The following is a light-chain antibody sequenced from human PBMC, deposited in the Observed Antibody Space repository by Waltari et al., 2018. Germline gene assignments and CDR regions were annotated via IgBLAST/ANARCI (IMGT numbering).Light chain of an antibody. CDR1: QTNLYPSNNKNH. CDR2: LVS. J-gene: IGKJ3*01. Sequence: DIVMTQSPDSLGASLDERATINCKSIQTNLYPSNNKNHLAWFQHKRAQPPRLLLYLVSSRQSGVPQGFSSSGAETDFNLTNSSRQAEDVAVFFCQKYYSPPFTFGPGTKVDV. CDR3: QKYYSPPFT. V-gene: IGKV4-1*01.